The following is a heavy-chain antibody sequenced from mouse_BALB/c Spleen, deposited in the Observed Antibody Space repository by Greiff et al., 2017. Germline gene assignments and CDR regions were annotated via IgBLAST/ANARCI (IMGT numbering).Heavy chain of an antibody. CDR1: GYTFTSYY. D-gene: IGHD5-2*01. Sequence: VQLQQSGPELVKPGASVRISCKASGYTFTSYYIHWVKQRPGQGLEWIGWIYPGNVNTKYNEKFKGKATLTADKSSSTAYMQLSSLTSDDSAVYFCAREGISPFAYWGQGTLVTVSA. V-gene: IGHV1S56*01. J-gene: IGHJ3*01. CDR2: IYPGNVNT. CDR3: AREGISPFAY.